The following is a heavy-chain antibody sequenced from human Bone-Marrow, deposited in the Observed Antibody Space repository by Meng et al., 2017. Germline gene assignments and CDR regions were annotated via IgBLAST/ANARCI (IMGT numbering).Heavy chain of an antibody. Sequence: ASAKVSCKVSGYTLTELSMHWVRQAPGKGLEWMGGFDPEDGETIYAQKFQGRVTMTEDTSIDTAYMELSSLRSEDTAVYYCATCNYGDSNYGMDVWGQGTTV. V-gene: IGHV1-24*01. CDR1: GYTLTELS. D-gene: IGHD4-17*01. J-gene: IGHJ6*01. CDR2: FDPEDGET. CDR3: ATCNYGDSNYGMDV.